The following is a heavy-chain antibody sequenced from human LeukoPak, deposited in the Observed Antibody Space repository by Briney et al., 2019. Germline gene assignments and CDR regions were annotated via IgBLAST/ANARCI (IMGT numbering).Heavy chain of an antibody. D-gene: IGHD5-18*01. CDR2: ISSSSSTI. CDR3: ARDQGGGYSYGWQSFDY. J-gene: IGHJ4*02. CDR1: GFTFSSYS. V-gene: IGHV3-48*04. Sequence: PGGSLRLSCAASGFTFSSYSMNWVRQAPGKGLEWVSYISSSSSTIYYADSVKGRFTISRDNAKNSLYLQMNSLRAEDTAVYYCARDQGGGYSYGWQSFDYWGQGTLVTASS.